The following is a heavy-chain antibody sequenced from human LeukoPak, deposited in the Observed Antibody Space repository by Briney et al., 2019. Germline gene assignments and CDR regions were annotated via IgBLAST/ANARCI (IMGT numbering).Heavy chain of an antibody. Sequence: GESLKISCKGSGYSFTSYWIGWVRHMPRKGLEWMGIIYPGDSDTRYSPSFQGQVTSSADKSISTAYLQWSSLKASDTAMYYCARHGRSGDYYYYGMDVWGQGTTVTVSS. CDR1: GYSFTSYW. D-gene: IGHD1-26*01. CDR2: IYPGDSDT. J-gene: IGHJ6*02. CDR3: ARHGRSGDYYYYGMDV. V-gene: IGHV5-51*01.